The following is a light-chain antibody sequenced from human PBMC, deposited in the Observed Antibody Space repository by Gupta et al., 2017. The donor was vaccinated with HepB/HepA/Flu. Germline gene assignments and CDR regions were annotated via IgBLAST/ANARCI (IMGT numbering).Light chain of an antibody. CDR2: VDF. V-gene: IGKV2-28*01. CDR1: QSLLHSNGHYY. CDR3: MQSSHTPVT. J-gene: IGKJ5*01. Sequence: EIVMSQSPLSLSVTPGEPASISCRSSQSLLHSNGHYYLDWYLQKPGQSPQLLIYVDFNRASGVPDRFSCSGSGTELTRRISRVEAEDVGVYYCMQSSHTPVTFGQGTXLEMK.